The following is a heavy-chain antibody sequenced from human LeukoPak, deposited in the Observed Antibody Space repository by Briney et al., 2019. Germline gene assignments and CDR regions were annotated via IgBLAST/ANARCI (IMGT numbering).Heavy chain of an antibody. V-gene: IGHV3-48*03. CDR1: GFTFSSYE. Sequence: GGSLRLSCAASGFTFSSYEMNWVRQAPGKGLGWVSYISSSGSTIYYADSVKGRFTISRDNAKNSLYLQMNSLRAEDTAVYYCARDMGDYYYYHMDVWGKGTTVTVSS. J-gene: IGHJ6*03. CDR3: ARDMGDYYYYHMDV. CDR2: ISSSGSTI. D-gene: IGHD3-16*01.